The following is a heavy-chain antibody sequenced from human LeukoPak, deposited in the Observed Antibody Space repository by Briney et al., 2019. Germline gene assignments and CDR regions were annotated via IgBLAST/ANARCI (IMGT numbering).Heavy chain of an antibody. Sequence: GGSLRLSSAASGFTFSGFWMHWVRQAPGKGLVWVSCIRFDGSDATYADSVKGRFTISRDNAKNTLYLQMNSLRAEDTAVYYCARDGSRTTVVTPDYYGMDVWGQGTTVTVSS. D-gene: IGHD4-23*01. J-gene: IGHJ6*02. V-gene: IGHV3-74*01. CDR1: GFTFSGFW. CDR2: IRFDGSDA. CDR3: ARDGSRTTVVTPDYYGMDV.